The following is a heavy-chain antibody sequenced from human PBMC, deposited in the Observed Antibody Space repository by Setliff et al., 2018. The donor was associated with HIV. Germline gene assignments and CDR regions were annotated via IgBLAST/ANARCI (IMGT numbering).Heavy chain of an antibody. Sequence: KPSETLSLTCSVSGGSVGSGSYYWSWIRQSPGKGLEWLGYIYYSGSTTYNPSLRSRVTISIDTSKNQFSLNLRSVTAADTAVYYCARDPPGCGDSKDYWGQGKLVTVSS. J-gene: IGHJ4*02. CDR2: IYYSGST. CDR3: ARDPPGCGDSKDY. D-gene: IGHD4-17*01. CDR1: GGSVGSGSYY. V-gene: IGHV4-61*01.